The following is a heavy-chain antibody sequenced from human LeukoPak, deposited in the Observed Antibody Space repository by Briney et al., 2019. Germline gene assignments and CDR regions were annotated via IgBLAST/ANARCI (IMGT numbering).Heavy chain of an antibody. D-gene: IGHD1-1*01. J-gene: IGHJ4*02. V-gene: IGHV3-48*03. Sequence: PGGSLRLSCAASGFTFSSYEMSWVRQAPGKGLEWVSYISSSGSTIYYADSVKGRFTISRDNAKNSLYLQMNSLRAEDTAVYYCARDRPRTGFDYWGQGTLVTVSS. CDR2: ISSSGSTI. CDR1: GFTFSSYE. CDR3: ARDRPRTGFDY.